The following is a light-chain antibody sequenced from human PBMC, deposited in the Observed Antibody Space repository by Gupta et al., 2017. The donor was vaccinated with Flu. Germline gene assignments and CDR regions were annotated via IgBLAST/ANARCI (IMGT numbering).Light chain of an antibody. CDR2: DVN. J-gene: IGLJ3*02. Sequence: QSALTQPPSASGSPGQSVTISCTGTSNDVGANNHVSWYQQHPGKPPKLMIYDVNKRPSGVPGRFSGSKSGNTASLTVSGLQAGDEADYYCTPYTGGNIWMFGGGTKLTVL. V-gene: IGLV2-8*01. CDR3: TPYTGGNIWM. CDR1: SNDVGANNH.